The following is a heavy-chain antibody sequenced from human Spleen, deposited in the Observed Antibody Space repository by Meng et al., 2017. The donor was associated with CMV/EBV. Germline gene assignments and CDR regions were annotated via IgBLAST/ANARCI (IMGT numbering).Heavy chain of an antibody. CDR3: AREGVVGTTIYFDY. CDR1: GYTFTSYG. V-gene: IGHV1-18*01. D-gene: IGHD1-1*01. CDR2: INPYNGNT. J-gene: IGHJ4*02. Sequence: ASGYTFTSYGISWVRQAPGEGLEWMGWINPYNGNTKYAQKFQGRVTMTTDTSTSTAYMELRSLRSDDTAVYYCAREGVVGTTIYFDYWGQGTLVTVSS.